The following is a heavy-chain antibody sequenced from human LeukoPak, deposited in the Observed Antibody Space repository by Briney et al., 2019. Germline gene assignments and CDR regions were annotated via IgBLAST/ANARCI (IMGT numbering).Heavy chain of an antibody. CDR1: GGSISSYY. D-gene: IGHD3-10*01. CDR2: IYYSGST. CDR3: ARRGELRGVLNFDY. Sequence: SETLSLTCTVSGGSISSYYWSWIRQPPGKGLEWIGYIYYSGSTNYNPSLKSRVTISVDTSKDQFSLKLSSVTAADTVVYYCARRGELRGVLNFDYWGQGTLVTVSS. J-gene: IGHJ4*02. V-gene: IGHV4-59*08.